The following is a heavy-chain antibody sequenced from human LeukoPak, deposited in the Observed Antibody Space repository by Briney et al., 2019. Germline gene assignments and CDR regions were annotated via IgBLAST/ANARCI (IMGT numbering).Heavy chain of an antibody. CDR3: ARDATGDGDLES. Sequence: GGSLRLSCVASGFTFSSYGMHWVRQAPGKGLEWVAVIWDIGSNKYYADSVKGRFTISRDNSKNTLYLQMNSLRSEDTAVYYCARDATGDGDLESWGQGTLVTVSP. CDR1: GFTFSSYG. D-gene: IGHD4-17*01. J-gene: IGHJ5*02. V-gene: IGHV3-33*01. CDR2: IWDIGSNK.